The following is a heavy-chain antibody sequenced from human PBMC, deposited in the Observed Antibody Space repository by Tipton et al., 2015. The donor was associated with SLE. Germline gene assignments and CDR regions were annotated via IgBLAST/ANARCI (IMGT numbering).Heavy chain of an antibody. CDR3: ARELYFDWLLHYFDY. CDR1: GGSFSGYY. Sequence: LRLSCAVYGGSFSGYYWSWIRQSPGKGLEWIGEINHSGSTNYNPSLKSRVTISVDTSKNQFSLKLSSVTAADTAVYYCARELYFDWLLHYFDYWGQGTMVTVSS. CDR2: INHSGST. D-gene: IGHD3-9*01. J-gene: IGHJ4*02. V-gene: IGHV4-34*09.